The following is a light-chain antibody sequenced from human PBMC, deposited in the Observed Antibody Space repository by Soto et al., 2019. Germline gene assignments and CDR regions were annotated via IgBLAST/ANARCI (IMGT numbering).Light chain of an antibody. Sequence: DIPMTLSPSTLSASVGDRVTITCRASQSISVWLAWFQQKPGNAPKLLIYTASTLESGVPARFSGSGSGSEFTLTISSLQPDDSATYYCQQYNNRWTFGQGTKGEI. CDR1: QSISVW. J-gene: IGKJ1*01. V-gene: IGKV1-5*03. CDR3: QQYNNRWT. CDR2: TAS.